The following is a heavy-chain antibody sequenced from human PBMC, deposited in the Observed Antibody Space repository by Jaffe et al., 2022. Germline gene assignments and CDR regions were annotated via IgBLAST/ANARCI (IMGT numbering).Heavy chain of an antibody. CDR1: GFTFSSYA. CDR2: ISGSGGST. CDR3: AKAVTSGGRRDIVVVPAADYYYYYYMDV. D-gene: IGHD2-2*01. V-gene: IGHV3-23*01. Sequence: EVQLLESGGGLVQPGGSLRLSCAASGFTFSSYAMSWVRQAPGKGLEWVSAISGSGGSTYYADSVKGRFTISRDNSKNTLYLQMNSLRAEDTAVYYCAKAVTSGGRRDIVVVPAADYYYYYYMDVWGKGTTVTVSS. J-gene: IGHJ6*03.